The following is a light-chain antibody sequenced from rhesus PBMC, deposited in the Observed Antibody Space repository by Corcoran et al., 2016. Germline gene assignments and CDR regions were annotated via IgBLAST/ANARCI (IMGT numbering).Light chain of an antibody. Sequence: QAVLTQPRSVSGSPGQSVTISCTGTNSDIGGYNYVSWYQQYPGTAPKIIIYEVRKRPSGVSDRFSGSKSGNTASLTISGLQPEDEAGYYCSSYAGSNSFYIVGSGTRLTVL. V-gene: IGLV2-32*02. CDR3: SSYAGSNSFYI. CDR2: EVR. J-gene: IGLJ1*01. CDR1: NSDIGGYNY.